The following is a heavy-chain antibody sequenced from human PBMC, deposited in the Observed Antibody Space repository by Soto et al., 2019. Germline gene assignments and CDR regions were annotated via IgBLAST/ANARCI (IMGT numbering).Heavy chain of an antibody. V-gene: IGHV4-59*01. D-gene: IGHD2-21*02. CDR2: IYYSGST. CDR3: GRVLGGITVVALDCCVGTAV. J-gene: IGHJ6*02. Sequence: SETLSLTCTVSGGSISSYYWSWIRQPPGKGLEWIGYIYYSGSTNYNPSLKSRVTISVDTSKNQFSLKLSSVTAADTAVYYCGRVLGGITVVALDCCVGTAVWGPGDTDTVSS. CDR1: GGSISSYY.